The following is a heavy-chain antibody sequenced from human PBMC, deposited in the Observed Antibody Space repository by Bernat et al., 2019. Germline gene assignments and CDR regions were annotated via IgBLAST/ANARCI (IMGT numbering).Heavy chain of an antibody. CDR2: IWDDGSNK. Sequence: VQLVETGGGLIQPGGSLRLSCAASGFTVSSNYMSWVRQAPGKGLEWVAVIWDDGSNKYYADSVKGRFTISRDNSKNTLYLQMNSLRAEDTAVYYCARGYGDYVASPADYWGQGTLVTVSS. D-gene: IGHD4-17*01. J-gene: IGHJ4*02. V-gene: IGHV3-33*08. CDR1: GFTVSSNY. CDR3: ARGYGDYVASPADY.